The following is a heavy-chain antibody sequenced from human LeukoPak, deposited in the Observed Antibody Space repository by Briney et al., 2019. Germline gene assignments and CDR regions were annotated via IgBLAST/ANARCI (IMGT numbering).Heavy chain of an antibody. CDR2: IKQDGCEK. Sequence: GGSLRLSCAASGFTFSAYWMTWVRQAPGKGLEWVANIKQDGCEKYYVDSVKGRFTISRDNAKNSLYLQMNSLRDEDTAVYSCVRDFSLTRLERPFDSWGQGTLVTVSS. V-gene: IGHV3-7*01. J-gene: IGHJ5*01. CDR1: GFTFSAYW. D-gene: IGHD1-1*01. CDR3: VRDFSLTRLERPFDS.